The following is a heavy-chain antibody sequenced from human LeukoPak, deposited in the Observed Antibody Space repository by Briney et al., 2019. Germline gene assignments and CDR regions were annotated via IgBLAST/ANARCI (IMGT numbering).Heavy chain of an antibody. V-gene: IGHV3-48*03. Sequence: GGSLRLSCTASRFTFSSYEMNWVRQAPGKGLEWVSYISSSGSTIYYADSVKGRFTISRDNAKNSLYLQMNSLRAEDTAVYYCARGQRSIVVVPGLDAFDIWGQGTMVTVSS. D-gene: IGHD2-2*01. CDR1: RFTFSSYE. J-gene: IGHJ3*02. CDR2: ISSSGSTI. CDR3: ARGQRSIVVVPGLDAFDI.